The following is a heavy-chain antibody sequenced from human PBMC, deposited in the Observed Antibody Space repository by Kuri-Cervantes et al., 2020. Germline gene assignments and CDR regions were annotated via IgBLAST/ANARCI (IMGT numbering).Heavy chain of an antibody. Sequence: ESLKISCAASGFTFDDYDMSWVRQAPGKGLEWVSGINWNGSGTGYADSVKGRFTISRDNAKNSLYLQMNSLRAEDKAVYYCAKDGWDYWGQGTLVTVSS. CDR3: AKDGWDY. D-gene: IGHD6-19*01. CDR1: GFTFDDYD. V-gene: IGHV3-20*04. J-gene: IGHJ4*02. CDR2: INWNGSGT.